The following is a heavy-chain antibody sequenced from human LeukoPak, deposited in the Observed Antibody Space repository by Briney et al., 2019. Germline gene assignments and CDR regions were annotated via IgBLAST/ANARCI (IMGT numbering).Heavy chain of an antibody. V-gene: IGHV3-33*01. CDR2: IWYDGSNK. J-gene: IGHJ4*02. CDR3: ARDLVDTIMVFDY. Sequence: PGGSLRLSCAASGFTFSSYGMHWVRQAPGKGLEWVAVIWYDGSNKYYADSVKGRFTISRDNSKNTLYLQMNSLRAEDTAVYYCARDLVDTIMVFDYWGQGTLVTVSS. D-gene: IGHD5-18*01. CDR1: GFTFSSYG.